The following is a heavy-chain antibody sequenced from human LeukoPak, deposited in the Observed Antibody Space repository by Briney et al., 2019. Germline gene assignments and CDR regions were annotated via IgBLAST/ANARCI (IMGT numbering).Heavy chain of an antibody. J-gene: IGHJ5*02. CDR3: ARQKVVAGNGNWFDP. CDR1: GGSISSSSYY. D-gene: IGHD6-19*01. Sequence: SETLSLTCTVSGGSISSSSYYWGWIRQPPGKGLEWIGSIYYSGSTYYNPSLKSRVTISVDTSKNQFSLKLSSVTAADTAVYYCARQKVVAGNGNWFDPWGQGTLVTVSS. CDR2: IYYSGST. V-gene: IGHV4-39*01.